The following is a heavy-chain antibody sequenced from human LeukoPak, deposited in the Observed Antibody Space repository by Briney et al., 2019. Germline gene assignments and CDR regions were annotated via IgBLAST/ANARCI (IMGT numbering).Heavy chain of an antibody. CDR1: GYTFTGYY. D-gene: IGHD3-22*01. CDR2: INPNSGGT. V-gene: IGHV1-2*02. Sequence: GASVKVSCKASGYTFTGYYMHWVRQAPGQGLEWMGWINPNSGGTNYAQKFQGRVTMTRDTSISTAYMELSRLRSDDTAVYYCARGATYYYDSSGYYVDYWGQGTLVTVSS. CDR3: ARGATYYYDSSGYYVDY. J-gene: IGHJ4*02.